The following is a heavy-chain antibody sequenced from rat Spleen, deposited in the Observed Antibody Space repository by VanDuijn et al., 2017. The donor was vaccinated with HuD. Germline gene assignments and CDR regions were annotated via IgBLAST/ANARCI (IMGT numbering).Heavy chain of an antibody. CDR1: GFSLTSYD. Sequence: QVQLKESGPGLVQPSQTLSLTCTVSGFSLTSYDVSWVRQPPGKGLEWMGVIWTGGSTAYNSLLKSRLRISRDTAKSQVFLKMNSLQTEDTATYYCVRANRESYAHFDYWGQGVMVTVSS. J-gene: IGHJ2*01. V-gene: IGHV2-30*01. CDR2: IWTGGST. D-gene: IGHD1-12*01. CDR3: VRANRESYAHFDY.